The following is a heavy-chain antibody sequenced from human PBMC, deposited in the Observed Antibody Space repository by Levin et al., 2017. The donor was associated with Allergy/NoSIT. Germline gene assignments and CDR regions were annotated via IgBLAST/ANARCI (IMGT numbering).Heavy chain of an antibody. CDR3: ARHWDSRGYSGYGDEYYFDY. Sequence: SQTLSLTCTVSGGSIRSSSYYWGWIRQPPGKGLEWIGSIYYSGSTYYNPSLKSRVTISVDTSKNQFSLKLSSVTAADTAVYYCARHWDSRGYSGYGDEYYFDYWGQGTLVTVSS. V-gene: IGHV4-39*01. D-gene: IGHD5-12*01. CDR1: GGSIRSSSYY. CDR2: IYYSGST. J-gene: IGHJ4*02.